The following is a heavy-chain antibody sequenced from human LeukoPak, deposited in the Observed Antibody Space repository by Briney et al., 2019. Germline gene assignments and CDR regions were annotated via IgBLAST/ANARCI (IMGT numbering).Heavy chain of an antibody. CDR1: GFSFSSHW. CDR3: LIEEGA. Sequence: GGSLRLSCAGSGFSFSSHWMSWVRQAPGKGLEWVANTNDDGSEKNYVDSVKGRFTISRDNAKKSLFLQMNSLRADDTAVYFCLIEEGAWGQGTLVTVSS. J-gene: IGHJ5*02. D-gene: IGHD3-16*01. V-gene: IGHV3-7*01. CDR2: TNDDGSEK.